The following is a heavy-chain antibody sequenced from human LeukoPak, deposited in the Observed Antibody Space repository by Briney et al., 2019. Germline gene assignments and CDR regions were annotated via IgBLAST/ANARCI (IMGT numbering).Heavy chain of an antibody. CDR3: AKSRYNYGSGYFDF. CDR2: ISHSGGST. CDR1: GFTFSSYA. V-gene: IGHV3-23*01. J-gene: IGHJ4*02. D-gene: IGHD5-18*01. Sequence: GGSLRLSCAASGFTFSSYAMSWVRQAPGKGLEWVSAISHSGGSTYYADSVKGRFTVSRDNSKNTMYLQMNSLRAEDTAVYYCAKSRYNYGSGYFDFWGQGTLVTVSS.